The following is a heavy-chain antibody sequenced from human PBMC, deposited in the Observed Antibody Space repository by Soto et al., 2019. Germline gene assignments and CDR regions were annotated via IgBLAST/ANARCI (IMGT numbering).Heavy chain of an antibody. V-gene: IGHV3-30-3*01. Sequence: PWGSLRLSCAASGFTFSSYAMHWVRQAPGKGLEWVAVISYDGSNKYYADSVKGRFTISRDNSKNTLYLQMNSLRAEDTAVYYCARDKMVTDNYYYYGMDVWGQGTTVTVSS. CDR2: ISYDGSNK. J-gene: IGHJ6*02. CDR3: ARDKMVTDNYYYYGMDV. CDR1: GFTFSSYA. D-gene: IGHD2-21*02.